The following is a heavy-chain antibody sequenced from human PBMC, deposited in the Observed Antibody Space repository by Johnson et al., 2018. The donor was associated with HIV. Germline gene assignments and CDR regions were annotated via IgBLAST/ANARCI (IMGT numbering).Heavy chain of an antibody. CDR1: GFTFDDYA. V-gene: IGHV3-43D*03. Sequence: VQLVESGGVVVQPGGSLRLSRAASGFTFDDYAMHWVRQAPGKGLEWVSLISWDGGSTYYADSVKGRFTISRDNSKNSLYLQMNSLRAEDTALYFCTRDQDYSGSSGYYRGVRAFDIWGQGTMVTISS. CDR2: ISWDGGST. D-gene: IGHD3-22*01. J-gene: IGHJ3*02. CDR3: TRDQDYSGSSGYYRGVRAFDI.